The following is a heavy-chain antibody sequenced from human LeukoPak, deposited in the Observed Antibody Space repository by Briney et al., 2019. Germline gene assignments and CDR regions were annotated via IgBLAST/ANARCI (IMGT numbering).Heavy chain of an antibody. CDR2: TYYSGST. V-gene: IGHV4-30-4*01. CDR3: ARPYYYDSRIDP. CDR1: GVSISSGDYY. D-gene: IGHD3-22*01. J-gene: IGHJ5*02. Sequence: SETLSLTCTVSGVSISSGDYYWSWIRQPPGKGLEWVGYTYYSGSTYYNPSLKSRVTISVDTSKNQFSLKLSSVTAADTAVYYCARPYYYDSRIDPWGQGTRVTVSS.